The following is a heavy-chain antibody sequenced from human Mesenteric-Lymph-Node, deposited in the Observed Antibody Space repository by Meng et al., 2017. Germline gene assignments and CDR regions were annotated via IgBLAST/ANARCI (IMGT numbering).Heavy chain of an antibody. CDR2: IWYDGSNK. CDR3: ARDGRAAAGTYWYFDL. D-gene: IGHD6-13*01. V-gene: IGHV3-33*01. Sequence: GESLKISFAASGFTFSSYGMHWVRQAPGKGLEWVAVIWYDGSNKYYADSVKGRFTISRDNSKNTLYLQMNSLRAEDTAVYYCARDGRAAAGTYWYFDLWGRGTLVTVSS. J-gene: IGHJ2*01. CDR1: GFTFSSYG.